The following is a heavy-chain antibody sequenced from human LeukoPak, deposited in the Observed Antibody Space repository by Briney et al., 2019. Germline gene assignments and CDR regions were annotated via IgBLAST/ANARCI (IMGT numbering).Heavy chain of an antibody. D-gene: IGHD4-23*01. CDR2: IIPIFGTA. CDR1: GGTFSSYA. CDR3: ARGQLLQSYYYYYMDV. Sequence: SVKGSCKASGGTFSSYAISWGRQGPGQRVEWIGGIIPIFGTANYAQKFQGRVTITTDESTSTAYMELSSLRSEDTAVYYCARGQLLQSYYYYYMDVWGKGTTVTVSS. V-gene: IGHV1-69*05. J-gene: IGHJ6*03.